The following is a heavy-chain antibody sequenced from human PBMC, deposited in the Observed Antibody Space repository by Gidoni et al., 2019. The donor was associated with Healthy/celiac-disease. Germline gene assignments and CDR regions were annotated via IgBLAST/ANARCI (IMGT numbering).Heavy chain of an antibody. D-gene: IGHD3-3*01. CDR3: AKDGSYYDFWSGYFDY. V-gene: IGHV3-43*01. CDR2: ISWDGGST. J-gene: IGHJ4*02. Sequence: EVQLVESGGVVVQPGGSLRLSCAASGFPFDDYTMHWVRQAPGKGLEWVSLISWDGGSTYYADSVKGRFTISRDNSKNSLYLQMNSLRTEDTALYYCAKDGSYYDFWSGYFDYWGQGTLVTVSS. CDR1: GFPFDDYT.